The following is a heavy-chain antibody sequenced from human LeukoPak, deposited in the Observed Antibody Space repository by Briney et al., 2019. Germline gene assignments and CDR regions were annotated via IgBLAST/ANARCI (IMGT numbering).Heavy chain of an antibody. Sequence: PGGSLRLSCAASGFTLSSYSMNWVRQAPGKGLEWVSSISSSSSYIYYADSVKGRFTISRDNAKNSLYLQMNSLRAEDTAVYYCARPPSDYYDSSGYHVDAFDIWGQGTIVTVSS. CDR2: ISSSSSYI. J-gene: IGHJ3*02. CDR1: GFTLSSYS. CDR3: ARPPSDYYDSSGYHVDAFDI. V-gene: IGHV3-21*01. D-gene: IGHD3-22*01.